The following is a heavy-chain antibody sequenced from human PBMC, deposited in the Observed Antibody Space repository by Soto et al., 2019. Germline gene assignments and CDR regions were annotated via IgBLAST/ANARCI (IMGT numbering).Heavy chain of an antibody. CDR1: GFTFDDYG. CDR3: VRGASLNFDY. J-gene: IGHJ4*02. V-gene: IGHV3-20*04. D-gene: IGHD1-26*01. Sequence: EVQLVESGGGVLRPGGSLRLSCAASGFTFDDYGMSWARQAPGKGLEWVSGVNWNGRSTGYADSVKGRFTISRDNAKNSLYLQMNSLRAEDTAFYYCVRGASLNFDYWGQGTLVTVSS. CDR2: VNWNGRST.